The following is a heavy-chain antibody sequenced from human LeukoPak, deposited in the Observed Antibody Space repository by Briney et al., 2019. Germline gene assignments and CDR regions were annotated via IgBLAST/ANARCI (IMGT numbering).Heavy chain of an antibody. CDR1: GGTFSSYA. V-gene: IGHV1-69*05. CDR2: IIPIFGTA. Sequence: AASVKVSCKASGGTFSSYAISWVRQAPGQGLEWMGGIIPIFGTANYAQKFQGRVTIATDESTSTAYMELSSLISEDTAVYYCARDRGGYFDYWGQGTLVTVSS. D-gene: IGHD3-10*01. J-gene: IGHJ4*02. CDR3: ARDRGGYFDY.